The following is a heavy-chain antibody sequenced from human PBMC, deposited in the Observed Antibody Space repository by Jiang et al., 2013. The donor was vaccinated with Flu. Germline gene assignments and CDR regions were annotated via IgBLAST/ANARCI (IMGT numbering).Heavy chain of an antibody. J-gene: IGHJ4*02. CDR2: TYYRSKWLD. V-gene: IGHV6-1*01. D-gene: IGHD3/OR15-3a*01. CDR1: GDSVSRDSAA. Sequence: SQTLSLTCVISGDSVSRDSAAWNWIRQSPSRGLEWLGRTYYRSKWLDDYAHPVKGRIIINPDTSKNQFSLHLNSVTPEDTAVYYCARGAIVAGLVILDYWGQGTMVTVSS. CDR3: ARGAIVAGLVILDY.